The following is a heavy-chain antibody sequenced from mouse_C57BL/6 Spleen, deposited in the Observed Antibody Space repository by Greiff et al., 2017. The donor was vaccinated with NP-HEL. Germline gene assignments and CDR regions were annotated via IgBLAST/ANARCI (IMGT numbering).Heavy chain of an antibody. CDR1: GYTFTSYW. V-gene: IGHV1-69*01. CDR2: IDPSDSYT. D-gene: IGHD2-1*01. CDR3: ARGGGNYGYYAMDY. Sequence: QVQLQQPGAELVMPGASVKLSCKASGYTFTSYWMHWVKQRPGQGLEWIGEIDPSDSYTNYNQKFKGKSTLTVDKSSSTAYMQLSSLTSEDSAVYYCARGGGNYGYYAMDYWGQGTSVTVSS. J-gene: IGHJ4*01.